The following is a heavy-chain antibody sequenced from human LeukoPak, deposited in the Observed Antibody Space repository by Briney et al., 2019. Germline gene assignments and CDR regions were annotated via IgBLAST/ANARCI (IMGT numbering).Heavy chain of an antibody. CDR1: GGSISSYY. J-gene: IGHJ5*02. CDR2: IYTSGST. V-gene: IGHV4-4*07. CDR3: ARSADYDCSSTSCYESFDWFDP. Sequence: PSETLSLTCTVSGGSISSYYWSWIRQPAGKGLGWIGRIYTSGSTNYNPSLKSRVTMSVDTSKNQFSLKLSSVTAADTAVYYCARSADYDCSSTSCYESFDWFDPWGQGTLVTVSS. D-gene: IGHD2-2*01.